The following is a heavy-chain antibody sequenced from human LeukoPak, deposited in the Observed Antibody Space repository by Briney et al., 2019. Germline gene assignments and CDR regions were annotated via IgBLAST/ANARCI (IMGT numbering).Heavy chain of an antibody. Sequence: GASVKVSCKASGGTFSSYAISWVRQAPGQGLEWMGGIIPIFGTANYAQKFQGRVTITADKSTSTAYMELSSLRSEDTAVYYCASGGGEYSYGYVNFDYWGQGTLVTDSS. D-gene: IGHD5-18*01. V-gene: IGHV1-69*06. CDR3: ASGGGEYSYGYVNFDY. J-gene: IGHJ4*02. CDR1: GGTFSSYA. CDR2: IIPIFGTA.